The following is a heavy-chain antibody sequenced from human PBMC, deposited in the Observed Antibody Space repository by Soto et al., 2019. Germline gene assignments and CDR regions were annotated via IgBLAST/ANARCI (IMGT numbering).Heavy chain of an antibody. CDR3: ARDRREVVGNDAFDF. V-gene: IGHV1-69*12. D-gene: IGHD2-15*01. J-gene: IGHJ3*01. CDR2: LTPIFDAP. CDR1: GGPFSGHT. Sequence: HVQLVQSGAAVKKPGSSVKVSCKSSGGPFSGHTMNWVRQAPGQGLEWMGGLTPIFDAPIYAQNFRGRVTITAAEPASTAYMELSSLTSEDTAVYSCARDRREVVGNDAFDFWGQGTMVTVSS.